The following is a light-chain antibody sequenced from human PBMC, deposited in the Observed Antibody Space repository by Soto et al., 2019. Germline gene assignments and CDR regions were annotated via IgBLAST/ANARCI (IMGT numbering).Light chain of an antibody. J-gene: IGKJ4*01. CDR1: QGINSW. V-gene: IGKV1-12*01. Sequence: DIQMTQSPSFVSASVGDRVTITCRAGQGINSWLAWYQQKPGQAPKLLIYAASSSQSEAPPRFSGSGSGRDFTLTISSLQPEDSATYYCQQGNSFPLTFGGGTKVEIK. CDR3: QQGNSFPLT. CDR2: AAS.